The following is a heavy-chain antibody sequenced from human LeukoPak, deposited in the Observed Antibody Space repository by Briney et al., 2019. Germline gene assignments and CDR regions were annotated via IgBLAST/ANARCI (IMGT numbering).Heavy chain of an antibody. V-gene: IGHV4-30-2*01. CDR1: GGSISSGGYS. Sequence: SETLSLTCAVSGGSISSGGYSWNWIRQPPGKGLEWIGYIYHSGSTYYNPSLKSRVTISLDTSKNQFSLKLTSVTAADTAVYYCARDAYDSVSWFDPWGQGTLVTVSS. J-gene: IGHJ5*02. D-gene: IGHD3-22*01. CDR2: IYHSGST. CDR3: ARDAYDSVSWFDP.